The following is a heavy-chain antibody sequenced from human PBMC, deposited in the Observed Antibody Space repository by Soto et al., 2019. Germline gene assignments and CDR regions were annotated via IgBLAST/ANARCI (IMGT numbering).Heavy chain of an antibody. CDR3: ARSFDGVVTATKYYYNYGMDV. J-gene: IGHJ6*02. CDR1: GFTFSGYP. Sequence: QVQLVESGGGVVQPGRSLRLSCAASGFTFSGYPMHWVRQPPGKGLEWVAVISYDGSNKYYADSVKGRFAITRDDSKNMLYLQMASLGPEDAAVYYCARSFDGVVTATKYYYNYGMDVWGRGTTVTVSS. CDR2: ISYDGSNK. D-gene: IGHD2-21*02. V-gene: IGHV3-30*09.